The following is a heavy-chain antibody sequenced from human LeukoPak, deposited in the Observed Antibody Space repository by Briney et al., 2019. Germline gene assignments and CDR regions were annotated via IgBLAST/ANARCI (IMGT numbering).Heavy chain of an antibody. Sequence: ASVKVSCKVSGYSFTSNYIHWVRQAPGQGLEWMGMIYPRDGSTSYAQRIQDRVTVTRDTSTSTVHMELSGLRSEDTAVYYCARDQEGFDYWGQGTLVTVSS. J-gene: IGHJ4*02. V-gene: IGHV1-46*01. CDR3: ARDQEGFDY. CDR2: IYPRDGST. CDR1: GYSFTSNY.